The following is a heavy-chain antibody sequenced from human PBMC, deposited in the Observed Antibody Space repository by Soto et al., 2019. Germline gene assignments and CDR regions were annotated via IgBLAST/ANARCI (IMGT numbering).Heavy chain of an antibody. Sequence: EVYLVESGGGVVRPGGSLRLSCAASGFGFDEYGMSWVRQGPGKGLEWVSGINRHGDSTGYADSVKGRFTISRDNAKNSVSLEVISLRAEDTAFYYCARDHRWGCEYGDYGDSWGQGTLVTVSS. D-gene: IGHD4-17*01. J-gene: IGHJ5*01. CDR1: GFGFDEYG. CDR2: INRHGDST. CDR3: ARDHRWGCEYGDYGDS. V-gene: IGHV3-20*04.